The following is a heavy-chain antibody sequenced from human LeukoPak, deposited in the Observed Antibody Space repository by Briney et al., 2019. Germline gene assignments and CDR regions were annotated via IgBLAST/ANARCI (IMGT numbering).Heavy chain of an antibody. V-gene: IGHV3-23*01. Sequence: GRSLRLSCAASGFTFGSYAMSWVRQAPGKGLEWVSANSGSGGTTYYAASVKGRFTISRDNSRNMLYLQMNSLRAEDTAVYYCAKDGSSGWLRNAFDIWGQGTTVTVSS. D-gene: IGHD6-19*01. J-gene: IGHJ3*02. CDR3: AKDGSSGWLRNAFDI. CDR1: GFTFGSYA. CDR2: NSGSGGTT.